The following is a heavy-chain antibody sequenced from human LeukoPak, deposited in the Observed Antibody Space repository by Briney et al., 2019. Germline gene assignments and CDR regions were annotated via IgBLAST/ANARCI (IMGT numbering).Heavy chain of an antibody. CDR2: ISNDGGGT. Sequence: HPGGSLRLSCAASGFTFSSYSMIWVRQAPGKGLEWVSAISNDGGGTNYADFVKGRFTISRDNSKNTLFLQMNSLRAEDTALYYCAKGSSGYFVDLWGQGTLVTVSS. CDR3: AKGSSGYFVDL. D-gene: IGHD3-22*01. CDR1: GFTFSSYS. J-gene: IGHJ5*02. V-gene: IGHV3-23*01.